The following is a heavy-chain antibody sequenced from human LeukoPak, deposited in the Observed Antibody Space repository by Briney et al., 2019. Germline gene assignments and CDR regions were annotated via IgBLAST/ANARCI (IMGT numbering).Heavy chain of an antibody. V-gene: IGHV1-46*01. J-gene: IGHJ4*02. CDR1: GGTFSSYA. Sequence: ASVKVSCKASGGTFSSYAISWVRQAPGQGLEWVGIINPGGSSTSYAQKFQGRVTMTRDTSTSTVYMELRSLRSEDTAMYYCARETVGALDYWGQGTLVTVSS. D-gene: IGHD1-26*01. CDR2: INPGGSST. CDR3: ARETVGALDY.